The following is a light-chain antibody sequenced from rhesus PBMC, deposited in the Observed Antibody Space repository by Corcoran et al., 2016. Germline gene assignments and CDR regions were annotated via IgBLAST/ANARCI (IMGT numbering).Light chain of an antibody. V-gene: IGKV1-33*02. Sequence: DIQMSQSPSSLSASVGDKVTITCRASQGISNALAWYQQTPGKAPKLLIYAASSLESGVPSRFSGSRAGKDFTLTISSLQPEDFATYYCQQGYSTPWTFGQGTKVEIK. CDR3: QQGYSTPWT. J-gene: IGKJ1*01. CDR1: QGISNA. CDR2: AAS.